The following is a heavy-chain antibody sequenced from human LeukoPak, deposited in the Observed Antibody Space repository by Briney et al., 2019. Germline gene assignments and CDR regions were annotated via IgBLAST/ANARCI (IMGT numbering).Heavy chain of an antibody. Sequence: PETLSLTCTVSGGSISSYYWSWIRQPAGKGLEWIGRIYTSGSTNYNPSLKSRVTMSVDTSKNQFSLKLSSVTAADTAVYYCARDGGVLLWFGEGYFDYWGQGTLVTVSS. CDR1: GGSISSYY. J-gene: IGHJ4*02. CDR3: ARDGGVLLWFGEGYFDY. CDR2: IYTSGST. D-gene: IGHD3-10*01. V-gene: IGHV4-4*07.